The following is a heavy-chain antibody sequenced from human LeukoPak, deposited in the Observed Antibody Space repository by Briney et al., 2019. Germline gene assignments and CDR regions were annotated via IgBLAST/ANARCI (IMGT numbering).Heavy chain of an antibody. J-gene: IGHJ4*02. CDR2: ISTKNGYT. CDR3: ARENLWFGEFPFDN. V-gene: IGHV1-18*03. D-gene: IGHD3-10*01. CDR1: GYTFTDYL. Sequence: ASVKVSCKASGYTFTDYLINWVRQAPGQGVEGVGSISTKNGYTKLAQKFQGRVAMTKDTSANTIYMDLKSLTFDDMAVYYCARENLWFGEFPFDNWGQGTLVSVSS.